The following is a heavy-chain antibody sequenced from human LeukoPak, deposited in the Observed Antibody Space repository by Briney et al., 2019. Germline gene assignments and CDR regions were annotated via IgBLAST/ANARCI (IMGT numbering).Heavy chain of an antibody. CDR1: GGSISSGGYY. V-gene: IGHV4-31*03. CDR3: ARDFRKGFDY. J-gene: IGHJ4*02. CDR2: IYYSGST. Sequence: SQTLSLTCTVSGGSISSGGYYWSWIRQHLGKGLEWIGYIYYSGSTYYNPSLKSRVTISVDTSKNQFSLKLSSVTAADTAVYYCARDFRKGFDYWGQGTLVTVSS.